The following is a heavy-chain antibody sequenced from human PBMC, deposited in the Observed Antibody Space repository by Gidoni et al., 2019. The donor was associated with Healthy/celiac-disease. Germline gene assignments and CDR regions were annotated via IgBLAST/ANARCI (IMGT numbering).Heavy chain of an antibody. CDR2: ISYDGSNK. V-gene: IGHV3-30*18. Sequence: QVQLVESGGGVVQPGRSLRLSCAASGFPFSSYGMHWVRQAPGKGLEWVAVISYDGSNKYYADSVKGRFTISRDNSKNTLYLQMNSLRAEDTAVYYCAKPGSPYSSGWYLDYWGQGTLVTVSS. D-gene: IGHD6-19*01. CDR1: GFPFSSYG. CDR3: AKPGSPYSSGWYLDY. J-gene: IGHJ4*02.